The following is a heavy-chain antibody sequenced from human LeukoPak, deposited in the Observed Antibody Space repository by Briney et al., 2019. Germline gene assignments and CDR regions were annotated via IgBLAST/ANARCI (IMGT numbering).Heavy chain of an antibody. CDR1: GYTFTSYY. Sequence: ASVKVSCKASGYTFTSYYVHWVRQAPGQGLEWMGIINHSGGSTTYAQNFQGRITMTRDTSTSTVYMELSSLRSEDTAVYYCARVRFSSGWYIAFDMWGQGTMVTVSS. D-gene: IGHD6-19*01. CDR3: ARVRFSSGWYIAFDM. CDR2: INHSGGST. V-gene: IGHV1-46*01. J-gene: IGHJ3*02.